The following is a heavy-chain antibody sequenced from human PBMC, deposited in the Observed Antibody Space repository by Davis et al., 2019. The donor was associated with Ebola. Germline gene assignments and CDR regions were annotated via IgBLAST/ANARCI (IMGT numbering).Heavy chain of an antibody. D-gene: IGHD3-22*01. CDR2: IYSGGST. V-gene: IGHV3-53*01. CDR1: GFTVSSNY. Sequence: GGSLRLSCAASGFTVSSNYMSWVRQAPGKGLEWVSVIYSGGSTYYADSVKGRFTISRDNAKNSLYLQMNSLRAEDTAVYYCARAGGHYYDSSGYDYWGQGTLVTVSS. J-gene: IGHJ4*02. CDR3: ARAGGHYYDSSGYDY.